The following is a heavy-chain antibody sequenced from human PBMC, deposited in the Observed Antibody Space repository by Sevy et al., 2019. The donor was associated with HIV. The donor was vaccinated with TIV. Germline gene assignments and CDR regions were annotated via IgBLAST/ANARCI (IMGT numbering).Heavy chain of an antibody. CDR2: IQYSGST. Sequence: SETLSLTCTVSGGSISSGGYYWSWMRQVPGKGLEWIGYIQYSGSTYYHPPLQSRATVSRDTSKNQFFLKLSSMTAADTAVYFCARRAPISGYFDYWGQGTRVTVSS. CDR1: GGSISSGGYY. V-gene: IGHV4-31*02. CDR3: ARRAPISGYFDY. J-gene: IGHJ4*02. D-gene: IGHD3-3*02.